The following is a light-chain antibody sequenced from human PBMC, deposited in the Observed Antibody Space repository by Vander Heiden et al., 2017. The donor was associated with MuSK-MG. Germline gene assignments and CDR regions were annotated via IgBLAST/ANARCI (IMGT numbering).Light chain of an antibody. V-gene: IGKV1-9*01. CDR1: QGSSSY. Sequence: DIPLTQSPSFLSASVGDRVTITCRASQGSSSYLAWYQQKPGKAPKLLIYAASTLQSGVPARFSGSGSGTEFTLTISSMKTEDGATYYCQQLKRDPSTLGPGTKVEIK. CDR2: AAS. CDR3: QQLKRDPST. J-gene: IGKJ3*01.